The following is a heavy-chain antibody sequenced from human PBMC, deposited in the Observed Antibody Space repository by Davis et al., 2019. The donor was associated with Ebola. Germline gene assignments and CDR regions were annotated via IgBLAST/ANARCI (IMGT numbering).Heavy chain of an antibody. CDR2: ISAYNGNT. Sequence: AASVKVSCKASGYTFTSYGISWVRQAPGQGLEWMGWISAYNGNTNYAQKLQGRVTMTTDTSTSTAYMEVRGLRSDDTAVYYCARVYYYYYGMDVWGQGTTVTVSS. J-gene: IGHJ6*02. CDR1: GYTFTSYG. V-gene: IGHV1-18*01. CDR3: ARVYYYYYGMDV.